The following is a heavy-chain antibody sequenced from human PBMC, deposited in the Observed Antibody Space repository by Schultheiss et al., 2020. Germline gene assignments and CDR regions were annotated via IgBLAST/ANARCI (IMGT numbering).Heavy chain of an antibody. J-gene: IGHJ4*02. V-gene: IGHV3-73*01. CDR2: IRSKANSYAT. D-gene: IGHD5-18*01. CDR3: ASGYGIDY. CDR1: GFTFSNAW. Sequence: GGSLRLSCAASGFTFSNAWMSWVRQAPGKGLEWVGRIRSKANSYATAYAASVKGRFTISRDDSKNTAYLQMNSLKTEDTAVYYCASGYGIDYWGQGTLVTVSS.